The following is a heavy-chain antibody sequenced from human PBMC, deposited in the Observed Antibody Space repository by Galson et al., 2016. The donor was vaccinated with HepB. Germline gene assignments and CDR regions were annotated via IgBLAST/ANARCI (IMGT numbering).Heavy chain of an antibody. Sequence: SLRLSCAASKFTFSSYDMNWVRQAPGEGLEWVSQTSASGGTTYYADSVKGRFTISRDNSKNTLYLQMNSLRVEDTAVYYCAKDSGYSSGYHQYYYAMDVWGQGTTVTVSS. CDR1: KFTFSSYD. J-gene: IGHJ6*02. V-gene: IGHV3-23*01. CDR3: AKDSGYSSGYHQYYYAMDV. CDR2: TSASGGTT. D-gene: IGHD6-19*01.